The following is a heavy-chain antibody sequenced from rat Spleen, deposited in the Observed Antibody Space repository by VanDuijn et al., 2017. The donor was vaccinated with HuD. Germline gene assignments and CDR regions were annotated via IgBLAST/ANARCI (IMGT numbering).Heavy chain of an antibody. CDR3: VREDLGVDY. CDR1: GFTFSNYG. D-gene: IGHD4-3*01. CDR2: ISYDGSGT. Sequence: EVQLVESGGGLVQPGRSLKLSCAASGFTFSNYGMAWVRQAPTKGLEWVATISYDGSGTYYRDSVKGRSTISRDNAKSTLYLQMSKLGSEDTAIYYCVREDLGVDYWGQGVMVTVSS. V-gene: IGHV5-29*01. J-gene: IGHJ2*01.